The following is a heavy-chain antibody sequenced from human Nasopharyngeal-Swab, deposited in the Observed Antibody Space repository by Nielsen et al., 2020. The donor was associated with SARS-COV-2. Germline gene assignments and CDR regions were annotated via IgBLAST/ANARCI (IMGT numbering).Heavy chain of an antibody. CDR2: IIPIFGTA. CDR3: ARDKGLRFLEWLPFKGFTGWFDP. V-gene: IGHV1-69*06. Sequence: WVRQAPGQGLEWMGGIIPIFGTANYAQKFQGRVTITADKSTSTAYMELSSLRSEDTAVYYCARDKGLRFLEWLPFKGFTGWFDPWGQGTLVTVSS. J-gene: IGHJ5*02. D-gene: IGHD3-3*01.